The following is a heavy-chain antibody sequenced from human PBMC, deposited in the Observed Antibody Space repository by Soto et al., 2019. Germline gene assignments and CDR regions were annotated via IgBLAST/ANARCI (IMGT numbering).Heavy chain of an antibody. J-gene: IGHJ5*02. V-gene: IGHV1-69*01. D-gene: IGHD3-10*01. Sequence: QVPLVQSGAEVKKPGSSVTVSCKASGGTFSSYAIHWVRQAPGQGLEWMGGIIPMYGPAKYAQRFQGRVTITADESTTTVYMELPSLTSQDTAVYYCARVTSMVRGVIDNGFDPWGHGTLVTVSS. CDR3: ARVTSMVRGVIDNGFDP. CDR2: IIPMYGPA. CDR1: GGTFSSYA.